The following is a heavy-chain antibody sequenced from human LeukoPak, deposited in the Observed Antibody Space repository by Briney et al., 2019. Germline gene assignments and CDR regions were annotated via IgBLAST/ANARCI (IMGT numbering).Heavy chain of an antibody. J-gene: IGHJ4*02. CDR1: VGSISSSSYY. Sequence: SETLSLTCIVSVGSISSSSYYWGWIRQPPGKGLDWIVSIYYSGSTYYNPSLKSRVTISVDTSKNQFSLKLTSVTAADTAVYYCARDYYDSGSGYFDYWGQGTLVTVSS. V-gene: IGHV4-39*07. CDR2: IYYSGST. CDR3: ARDYYDSGSGYFDY. D-gene: IGHD3-10*01.